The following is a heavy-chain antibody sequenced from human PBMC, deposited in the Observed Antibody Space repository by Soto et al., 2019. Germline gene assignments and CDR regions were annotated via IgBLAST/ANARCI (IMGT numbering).Heavy chain of an antibody. Sequence: EVQLVESGGGLVQPGGSLRLSCVASGFTFSSYSIVWVRQAPGKGLEWVSYIFTTGTTIYYADSVKGRFTVSRDNAKNSLFLLLNSLRAEDTAVYYCARDNDWAFDYWGQGTLVTVSS. CDR2: IFTTGTTI. CDR3: ARDNDWAFDY. V-gene: IGHV3-48*03. J-gene: IGHJ4*02. D-gene: IGHD1-1*01. CDR1: GFTFSSYS.